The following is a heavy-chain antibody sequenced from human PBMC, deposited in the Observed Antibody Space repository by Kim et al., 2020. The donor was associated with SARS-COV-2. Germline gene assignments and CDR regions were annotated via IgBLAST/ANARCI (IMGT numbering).Heavy chain of an antibody. CDR2: ISGSGGRT. CDR3: AKETPNDYSNYRRDFYFDY. CDR1: GFTFSSYA. J-gene: IGHJ4*02. Sequence: GGSLRLSCAASGFTFSSYAMGWVRQAPGNGLEWVSAISGSGGRTYYADSVKGLFAISRDNSKHTLYLQMNSLRAEDTAVYYCAKETPNDYSNYRRDFYFDYWGEGTLGTVS. V-gene: IGHV3-23*01. D-gene: IGHD4-4*01.